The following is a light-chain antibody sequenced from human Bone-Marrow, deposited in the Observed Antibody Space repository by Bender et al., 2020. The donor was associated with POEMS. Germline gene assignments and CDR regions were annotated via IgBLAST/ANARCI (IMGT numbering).Light chain of an antibody. CDR2: EVT. CDR3: CSYAIGNTYV. V-gene: IGLV2-23*02. CDR1: SSDVGSYNL. J-gene: IGLJ1*01. Sequence: QSALTQPASVSGSPGQSITISCTGTSSDVGSYNLVSWYQQHPGKAPKLMIYEVTKRPSGVSNRFSGSKSGNTASLTISGLQAEDEADYYCCSYAIGNTYVFGTGTKVTVL.